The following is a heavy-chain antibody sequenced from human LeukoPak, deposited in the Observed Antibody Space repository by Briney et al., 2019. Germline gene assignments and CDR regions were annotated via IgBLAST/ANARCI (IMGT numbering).Heavy chain of an antibody. D-gene: IGHD2-2*01. CDR2: INPSGGST. Sequence: ASVKVSCKASGYTFTSYYMHWVRQAPGQGLEWMGIINPSGGSTSYAQKFQGRGTMTRDTSTSTVYMELSSLRSEDTAVYYCARDLECTSCSSAGNYGMDVWGQGTTVTVSS. CDR1: GYTFTSYY. J-gene: IGHJ6*02. CDR3: ARDLECTSCSSAGNYGMDV. V-gene: IGHV1-46*01.